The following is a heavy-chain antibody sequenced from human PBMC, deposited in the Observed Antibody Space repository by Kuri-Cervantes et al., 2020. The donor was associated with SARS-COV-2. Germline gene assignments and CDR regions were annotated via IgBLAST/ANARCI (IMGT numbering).Heavy chain of an antibody. D-gene: IGHD3-10*01. Sequence: GESLKISCSASGFTFSSYAMHWVRQAPGKGLEYVSAISSNGGSTYYADSVKGRFTISRDNSKNTLYLQMSSLRAEDTAVYYCARERGGYYGSVRRDYYYYGMDVWGQGTTVTVSS. CDR2: ISSNGGST. CDR3: ARERGGYYGSVRRDYYYYGMDV. CDR1: GFTFSSYA. V-gene: IGHV3-64D*08. J-gene: IGHJ6*02.